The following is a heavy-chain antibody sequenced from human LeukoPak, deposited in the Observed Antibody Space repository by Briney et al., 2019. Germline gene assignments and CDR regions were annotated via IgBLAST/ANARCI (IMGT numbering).Heavy chain of an antibody. CDR1: GFTFSSYW. J-gene: IGHJ3*02. CDR2: INSDGSST. CDR3: AKGDTAMVRAVAFDI. D-gene: IGHD5-18*01. V-gene: IGHV3-74*01. Sequence: GGSLRLSCAASGFTFSSYWMHWVRQAPGKGLVWVSRINSDGSSTSYADSVKGRFTISRDNAKNTLYLQMNSLRAEDTAVYYCAKGDTAMVRAVAFDIWGQGTMVTVSS.